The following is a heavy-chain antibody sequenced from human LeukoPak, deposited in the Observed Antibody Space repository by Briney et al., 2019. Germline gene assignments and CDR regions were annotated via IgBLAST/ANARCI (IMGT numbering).Heavy chain of an antibody. J-gene: IGHJ4*02. D-gene: IGHD1-26*01. Sequence: SETLSLTCTVSGGSISSGSYYWRWIRQPAGKGLEWIGRIYTSGSTNYNPSLKSRVTISVDTSKNQFSLKLSSVTAADTAVYYCARSGSTAHDYWGQGTLVTVSS. V-gene: IGHV4-61*02. CDR3: ARSGSTAHDY. CDR1: GGSISSGSYY. CDR2: IYTSGST.